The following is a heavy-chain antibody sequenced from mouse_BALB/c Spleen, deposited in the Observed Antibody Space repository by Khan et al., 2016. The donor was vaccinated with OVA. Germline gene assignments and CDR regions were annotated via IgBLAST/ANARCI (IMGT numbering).Heavy chain of an antibody. Sequence: QIQLVQSGPELKKPGETVKISCKASGYTFTNYGMNWVKQAPGKSLKWMGWINTYTGEPTYADDFKGRFAFSLETSASTAYLQISNIKDEAMATFFCSRTYYSYDRYFDVWGAGTTVTVSS. CDR3: SRTYYSYDRYFDV. CDR2: INTYTGEP. CDR1: GYTFTNYG. J-gene: IGHJ1*01. V-gene: IGHV9-1*02. D-gene: IGHD2-14*01.